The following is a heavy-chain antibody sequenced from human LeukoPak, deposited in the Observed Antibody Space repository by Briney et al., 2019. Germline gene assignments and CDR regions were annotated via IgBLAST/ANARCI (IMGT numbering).Heavy chain of an antibody. CDR1: GFTFSSYS. CDR2: ISSSSSYI. D-gene: IGHD3-9*01. J-gene: IGHJ6*04. Sequence: GGSLRLSCAASGFTFSSYSMNWVRQAPGKGLEWVSSISSSSSYIYYADSVKGRFTISRDNAKNSLYLQMNSLRAEDTAVYYCARDRTYYDILTGFDVWGKGTTVTVSS. V-gene: IGHV3-21*01. CDR3: ARDRTYYDILTGFDV.